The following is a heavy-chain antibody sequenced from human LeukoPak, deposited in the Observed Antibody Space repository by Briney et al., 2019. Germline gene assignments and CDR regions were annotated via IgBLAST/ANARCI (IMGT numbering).Heavy chain of an antibody. V-gene: IGHV4-59*01. J-gene: IGHJ4*02. CDR3: ARGVTGNYFDY. CDR2: IYYSGST. CDR1: GGSISSYY. Sequence: SETLSLTCTVSGGSISSYYWSWIRQPPGKGLEWIGYIYYSGSTNYNPSLKSRVTISVDTSKNQFSLNLSSVTAADTAVYYCARGVTGNYFDYWGQGTLVTVSS. D-gene: IGHD5-18*01.